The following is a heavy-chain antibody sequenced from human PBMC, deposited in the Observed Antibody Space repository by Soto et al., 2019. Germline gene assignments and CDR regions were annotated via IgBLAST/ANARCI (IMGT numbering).Heavy chain of an antibody. J-gene: IGHJ4*02. D-gene: IGHD3-10*01. Sequence: ASVKVSCKASGYTFTSYGISWVRQAPGQGLEWMGWISAYNGNTNYAQKLQGRVTMTTDTSTSTAYMELRSLRSDDTAVYYCAREEWPFGELFPFDYWGQGTLVTSPQ. CDR1: GYTFTSYG. CDR2: ISAYNGNT. V-gene: IGHV1-18*01. CDR3: AREEWPFGELFPFDY.